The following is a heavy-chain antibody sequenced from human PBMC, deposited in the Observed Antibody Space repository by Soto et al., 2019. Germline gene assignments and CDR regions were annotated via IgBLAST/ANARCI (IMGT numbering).Heavy chain of an antibody. D-gene: IGHD5-12*01. CDR1: GGSISSSSYY. CDR2: IYYSGST. J-gene: IGHJ4*02. CDR3: ARRVGDSGYRFMYYFDY. V-gene: IGHV4-39*01. Sequence: SETLSHTCTVSGGSISSSSYYWGWIRQPPGKGLEWIGSIYYSGSTYYNPSLKSRVTISVDTSKNQFSLKLSSVTAADTAVYYCARRVGDSGYRFMYYFDYWGQGTLVTVSS.